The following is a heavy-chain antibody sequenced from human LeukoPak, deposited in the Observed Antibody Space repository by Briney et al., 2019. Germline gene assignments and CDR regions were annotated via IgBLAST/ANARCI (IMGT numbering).Heavy chain of an antibody. J-gene: IGHJ4*02. V-gene: IGHV3-30*04. CDR3: ARDRSFIAAAGIDY. CDR1: GFTFSSYA. CDR2: ISYDGTK. Sequence: PGRSLRLSCAASGFTFSSYAMHWVRQAPGKELEWVAFISYDGTKYYADSVKGRFTISRDNSKNTLYLQMNSLRAEDTAVYYCARDRSFIAAAGIDYWGQGTLVTVSS. D-gene: IGHD6-13*01.